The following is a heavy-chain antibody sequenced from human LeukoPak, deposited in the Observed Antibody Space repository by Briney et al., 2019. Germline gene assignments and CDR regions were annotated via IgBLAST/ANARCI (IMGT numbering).Heavy chain of an antibody. V-gene: IGHV1-69*02. D-gene: IGHD1-26*01. CDR2: IIPILGIA. CDR3: ARPYSGSYYRSNYYYYMDV. J-gene: IGHJ6*03. Sequence: SVKVSCKASGGTFSSYTISWVRQAPGQGLEWMGRIIPILGIANYAQKFQGRVTITADESTSTAYMELSSLRSEDTAVYYCARPYSGSYYRSNYYYYMDVWGKGTMDTVSS. CDR1: GGTFSSYT.